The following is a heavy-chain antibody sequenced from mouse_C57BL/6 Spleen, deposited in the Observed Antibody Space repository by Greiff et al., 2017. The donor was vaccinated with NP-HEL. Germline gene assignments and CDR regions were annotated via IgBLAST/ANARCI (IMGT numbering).Heavy chain of an antibody. J-gene: IGHJ2*01. CDR3: ARTRQLRPHYFDY. V-gene: IGHV3-6*01. CDR1: GYSITSGYY. Sequence: ESGPGLVKPSQSLSLTCSVTGYSITSGYYWNWIRQFPGNKLEWMGYISYDGSNNYNPSLKNRISITRDTSKNQFFLKLNSVTTEDTATYYCARTRQLRPHYFDYWGQGTTLTVSS. D-gene: IGHD3-2*02. CDR2: ISYDGSN.